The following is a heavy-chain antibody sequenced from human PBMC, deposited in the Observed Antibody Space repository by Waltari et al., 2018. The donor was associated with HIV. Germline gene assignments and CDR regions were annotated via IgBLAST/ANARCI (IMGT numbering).Heavy chain of an antibody. CDR1: GFTVSCNY. D-gene: IGHD1-26*01. CDR3: ARDQRELTNGMDV. Sequence: EVQLVETGGGLIQPGGSLRLSWAASGFTVSCNYMSWVRQAPGKGLEWVSVIYSGGSTYYADSVKGRFTISRDNSKNTLYLQMNSLRAEDTAVYYCARDQRELTNGMDVWGQGTTVTVSS. V-gene: IGHV3-53*02. CDR2: IYSGGST. J-gene: IGHJ6*02.